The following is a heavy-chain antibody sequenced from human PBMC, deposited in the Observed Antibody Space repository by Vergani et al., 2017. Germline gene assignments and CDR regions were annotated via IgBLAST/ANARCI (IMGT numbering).Heavy chain of an antibody. CDR1: GGSISSGSYY. D-gene: IGHD1-26*01. CDR3: AGSWHSGGYADYYFDY. J-gene: IGHJ4*02. CDR2: IYTSGST. Sequence: QVQLQESGPGLVKPSQTLSLTCTVSGGSISSGSYYWSWIRQPAGKGLEWIGRIYTSGSTNYNPSLKSRVTISVDTSKNQFSLKLSSVTAADTAVYYCAGSWHSGGYADYYFDYWGQGTLVTVSS. V-gene: IGHV4-61*02.